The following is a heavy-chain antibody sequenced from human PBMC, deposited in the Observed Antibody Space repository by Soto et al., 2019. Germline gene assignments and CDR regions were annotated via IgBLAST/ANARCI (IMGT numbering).Heavy chain of an antibody. CDR3: VRGQYYFDS. D-gene: IGHD3-10*01. CDR2: ISYDGSDK. J-gene: IGHJ4*02. Sequence: QVQLVESGGGVVQPGRSLRLSCAASGFPFTSYGMHWVREGPDKGLEWVAIISYDGSDKYYADSVKGRFTISRDNSKNTLYLQMNSLRPEDTALYYCVRGQYYFDSRGQGTLVIVSS. CDR1: GFPFTSYG. V-gene: IGHV3-30*03.